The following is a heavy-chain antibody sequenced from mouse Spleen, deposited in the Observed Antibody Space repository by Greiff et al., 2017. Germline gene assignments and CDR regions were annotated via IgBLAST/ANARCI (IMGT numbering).Heavy chain of an antibody. D-gene: IGHD2-4*01. J-gene: IGHJ4*01. V-gene: IGHV1-39*01. CDR1: GYSFTDYN. CDR3: AREGYYDYDRAMDY. Sequence: LVESGPELVKPGASVKISCKASGYSFTDYNMNWVKQSNGKSLEWIGVINPNYGTTSYNQKFKGKATLTVDQSSSTAYMQLNSLTSEDSAVYYCAREGYYDYDRAMDYWGQGTSVTVSS. CDR2: INPNYGTT.